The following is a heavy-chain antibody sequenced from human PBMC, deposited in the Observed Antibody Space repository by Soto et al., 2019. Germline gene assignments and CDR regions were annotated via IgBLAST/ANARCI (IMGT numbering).Heavy chain of an antibody. Sequence: EVQLVESGGGLVQPGGSLRLSCAASGFTVSSNYMSWVRQAPGKGLEWVSVIYSGGSTYYADSVKGRFTISRPNSKNTMYLQLTSLRAEDTAVYYCAREGAGPDYWGQGTLVTVSS. J-gene: IGHJ4*02. V-gene: IGHV3-53*04. CDR3: AREGAGPDY. D-gene: IGHD6-19*01. CDR2: IYSGGST. CDR1: GFTVSSNY.